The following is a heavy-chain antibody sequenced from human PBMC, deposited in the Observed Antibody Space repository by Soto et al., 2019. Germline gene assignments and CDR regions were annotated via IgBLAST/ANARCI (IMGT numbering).Heavy chain of an antibody. Sequence: QVQLVQSGAEVKKPGSSVKVSCKASGATFSSYAISWVRQAPGQGLEWMGEIIPIFGTANYAQKFQGRVTITADESTGTAYMELSSLRSEDTAVYYCARDRGPSSGYYPYWFDPWGQGTLVTVSS. D-gene: IGHD3-22*01. J-gene: IGHJ5*02. CDR3: ARDRGPSSGYYPYWFDP. CDR1: GATFSSYA. V-gene: IGHV1-69*12. CDR2: IIPIFGTA.